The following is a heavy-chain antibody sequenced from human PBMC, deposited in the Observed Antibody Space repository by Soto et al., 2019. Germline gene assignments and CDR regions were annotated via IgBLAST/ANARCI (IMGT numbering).Heavy chain of an antibody. Sequence: ASVKVSCKASGYTFTSYGISWVRQAPGQGLEWMGWISAYNGNTNYAQKLQGRVTMTTDTSTSTAYMKLRSLRSDDTAVYYCSVDFWSGPDYYYYYYMDVWGKGTTVTVSS. CDR1: GYTFTSYG. CDR3: SVDFWSGPDYYYYYYMDV. J-gene: IGHJ6*03. V-gene: IGHV1-18*01. CDR2: ISAYNGNT. D-gene: IGHD3-3*01.